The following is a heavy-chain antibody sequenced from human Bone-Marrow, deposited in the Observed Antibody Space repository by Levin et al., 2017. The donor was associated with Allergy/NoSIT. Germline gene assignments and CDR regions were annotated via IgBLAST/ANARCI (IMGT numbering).Heavy chain of an antibody. Sequence: GESLKISCAASGFTFSSYGMHWVRQAPGKGLEWVAVIWYDGSNKYYADSVKGRFTISRDNSKNTLYLQMNSLRAEDTAVYYCARDPLNSSSWYSSLSAYLYYYYYMDVWGKGTTVTVSS. V-gene: IGHV3-33*01. CDR3: ARDPLNSSSWYSSLSAYLYYYYYMDV. J-gene: IGHJ6*03. CDR2: IWYDGSNK. D-gene: IGHD6-13*01. CDR1: GFTFSSYG.